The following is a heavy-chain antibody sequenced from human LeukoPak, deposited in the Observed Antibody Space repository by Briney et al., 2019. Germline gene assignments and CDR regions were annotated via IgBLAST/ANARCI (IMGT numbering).Heavy chain of an antibody. D-gene: IGHD3-3*01. CDR3: ARFFDFWSGYWFDP. CDR1: GGSFSGYY. Sequence: SETLSLTCAVYGGSFSGYYWSWIRQPPGKGLEWIGEINHSGSTNYNPSLKSRVNISVDTSKNQFSLKLSSVTAADTAVYYCARFFDFWSGYWFDPWGQGTLVTVSS. CDR2: INHSGST. V-gene: IGHV4-34*01. J-gene: IGHJ5*02.